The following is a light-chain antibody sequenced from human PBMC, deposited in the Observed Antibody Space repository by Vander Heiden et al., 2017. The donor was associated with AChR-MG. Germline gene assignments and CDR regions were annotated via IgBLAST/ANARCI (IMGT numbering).Light chain of an antibody. CDR1: HSVSSD. J-gene: IGKJ4*01. Sequence: EIVLTQSPATLSLSPGERATLACRASHSVSSDLGWYQHKPGQAPRLLIYDTSNRATGIPARFSGSGSGTDFTLTISSLEPEDFAVYYCRQRRNCPRTFGGGTKVEIK. CDR3: RQRRNCPRT. V-gene: IGKV3-11*01. CDR2: DTS.